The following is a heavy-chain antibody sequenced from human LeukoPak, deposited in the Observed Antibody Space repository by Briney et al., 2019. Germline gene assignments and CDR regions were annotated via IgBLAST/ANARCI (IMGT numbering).Heavy chain of an antibody. Sequence: HVASVKVSCKASGYTFTGYYMHWVRQAPGQGLEWMGWINPNSDGTNYAQKFQGRVTMTRDTSISTAYMELSRLRSDDTAVYYCAREADYGDDCFDYWGQGTLVTVSS. CDR1: GYTFTGYY. D-gene: IGHD4-17*01. V-gene: IGHV1-2*02. CDR3: AREADYGDDCFDY. CDR2: INPNSDGT. J-gene: IGHJ4*02.